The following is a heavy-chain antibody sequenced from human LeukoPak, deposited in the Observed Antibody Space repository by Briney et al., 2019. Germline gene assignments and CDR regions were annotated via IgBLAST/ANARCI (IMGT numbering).Heavy chain of an antibody. D-gene: IGHD3-10*01. J-gene: IGHJ4*02. CDR3: ARGGREEIYFDY. CDR1: GGTFSSYA. V-gene: IGHV1-69*13. CDR2: IIRIFSTT. Sequence: SVKVSCKASGGTFSSYAIHWVRQAPGQGLEWMGGIIRIFSTTNYAQKFQGRVTISADESTSTAYMELSSLRSEDTAVYYCARGGREEIYFDYWGQGTLVTVSS.